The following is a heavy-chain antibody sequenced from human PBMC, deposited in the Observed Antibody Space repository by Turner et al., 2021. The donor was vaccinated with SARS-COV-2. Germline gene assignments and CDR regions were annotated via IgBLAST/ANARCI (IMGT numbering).Heavy chain of an antibody. CDR2: INSNSGGT. D-gene: IGHD6-19*01. CDR3: VRVRLFSGWSHFDY. CDR1: GYTFTGYY. Sequence: QVPLVQSGAEVTKPGASVNVPCNHSGYTFTGYYFHWVRQAPGQGLEWMGWINSNSGGTNYAQKFQGRVTMTRDTSISTAYMELSRLRSDDTAVYYCVRVRLFSGWSHFDYWGQGTLVTVSS. J-gene: IGHJ4*02. V-gene: IGHV1-2*02.